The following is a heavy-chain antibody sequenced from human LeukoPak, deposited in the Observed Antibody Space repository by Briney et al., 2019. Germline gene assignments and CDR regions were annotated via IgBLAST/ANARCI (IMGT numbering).Heavy chain of an antibody. D-gene: IGHD1-1*01. CDR2: ISYDGNNK. Sequence: GRSLRLSCAAFGFTFSSYDMHWVRQAPGKGLEWVAIISYDGNNKYYGDSVKGRFTISRDNSKNTLYLQMNSLRVEDTAVYYCAERNGFWGQGTLVTVSS. V-gene: IGHV3-30*18. CDR3: AERNGF. J-gene: IGHJ4*02. CDR1: GFTFSSYD.